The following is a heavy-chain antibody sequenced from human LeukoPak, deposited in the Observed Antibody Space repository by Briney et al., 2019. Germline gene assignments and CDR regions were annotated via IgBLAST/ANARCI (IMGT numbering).Heavy chain of an antibody. J-gene: IGHJ4*02. CDR3: ARHRSGWLQSSFDY. V-gene: IGHV4-39*01. Sequence: PSETLSLTCTVSGGSIGRSSYYWGWIRQPPGKGLEWIGNIYYSGSTSCNPSLKSRVTISVDTSKNQFSLKLSSVTAADTAVYYCARHRSGWLQSSFDYWGQGTLVTVSS. D-gene: IGHD5-24*01. CDR2: IYYSGST. CDR1: GGSIGRSSYY.